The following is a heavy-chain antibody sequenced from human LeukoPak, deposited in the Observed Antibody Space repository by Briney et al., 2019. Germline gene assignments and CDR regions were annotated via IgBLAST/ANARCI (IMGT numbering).Heavy chain of an antibody. CDR3: TRRLYYYDSSGYYVAAFDI. D-gene: IGHD3-22*01. CDR1: GFTFSGSA. Sequence: PGGSLRLSCAASGFTFSGSAMHWVRQASGKGLEWVGRIRSKANSCATAYAASVKGRFTISRDDSKNTAYLQMNSLKTEDTAVYYCTRRLYYYDSSGYYVAAFDIWGQGTMVTVSS. CDR2: IRSKANSCAT. V-gene: IGHV3-73*01. J-gene: IGHJ3*02.